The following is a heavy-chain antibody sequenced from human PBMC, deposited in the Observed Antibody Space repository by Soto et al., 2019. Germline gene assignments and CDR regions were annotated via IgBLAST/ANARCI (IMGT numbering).Heavy chain of an antibody. CDR3: ARVISSSSSLGLRYYYYGLDV. CDR1: GDSISSRSFY. Sequence: PSETLSLTCTVSGDSISSRSFYWGWIRQPPGRGLEWIASIYYSGSTYSNPSFNSRVTISVDTAKSQFSLKLSSVTAADTAVYYCARVISSSSSLGLRYYYYGLDVWGQGTTVTVSS. CDR2: IYYSGST. D-gene: IGHD6-6*01. J-gene: IGHJ6*02. V-gene: IGHV4-39*01.